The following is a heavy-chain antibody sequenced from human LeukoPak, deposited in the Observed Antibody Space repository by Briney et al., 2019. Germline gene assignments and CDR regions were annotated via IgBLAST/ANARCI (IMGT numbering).Heavy chain of an antibody. CDR1: GFTFSSYG. CDR3: AKDHPRATVVTPVWYFDL. J-gene: IGHJ2*01. D-gene: IGHD4-23*01. Sequence: GGSLRLSCAASGFTFSSYGMHWVRQAPGKGLEWVAFIRYDGSNKYYADSVKGRFTISRDNSKNTLYVQMNSLRTEDTAVYYCAKDHPRATVVTPVWYFDLWGRGTLVTVSS. CDR2: IRYDGSNK. V-gene: IGHV3-30*02.